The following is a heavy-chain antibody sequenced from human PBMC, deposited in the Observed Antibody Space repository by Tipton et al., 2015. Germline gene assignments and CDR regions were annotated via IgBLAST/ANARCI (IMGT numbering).Heavy chain of an antibody. CDR2: ISHSGNT. CDR1: GGSFSDYY. J-gene: IGHJ4*02. Sequence: TLSLTCTVSGGSFSDYYWGWIRQPPGKGLEWIGSISHSGNTYYNPSLKSRVTMSRDTSKNQFSLKLTSVTAADTAVYYCARHLEMPTNQELFDYWGQGTLVTVSS. V-gene: IGHV4-38-2*02. CDR3: ARHLEMPTNQELFDY. D-gene: IGHD5-24*01.